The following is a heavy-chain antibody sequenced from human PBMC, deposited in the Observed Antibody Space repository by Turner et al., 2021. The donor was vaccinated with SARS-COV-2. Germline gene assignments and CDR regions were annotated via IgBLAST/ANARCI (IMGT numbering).Heavy chain of an antibody. CDR1: GYTLTELS. Sequence: QVQLVQSGAEVKKPGASVKVSCKISGYTLTELSMYWVRQAPGKGLEWRGGFDPEDGETIYGQNFQGRVTMTEDTSTDTAYMGLGSLRSEDTAVDFCATGYQLGVNWFDPWGQGTLVTVSS. CDR2: FDPEDGET. V-gene: IGHV1-24*01. J-gene: IGHJ5*02. D-gene: IGHD2-2*01. CDR3: ATGYQLGVNWFDP.